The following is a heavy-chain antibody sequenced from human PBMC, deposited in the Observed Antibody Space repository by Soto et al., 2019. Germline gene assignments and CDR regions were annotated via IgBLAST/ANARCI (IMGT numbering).Heavy chain of an antibody. CDR2: ISGSGGRT. Sequence: EVQLLESGGGLGQPGGSLRLSCAASGFTFSTYAMSWVRQAPGKGLEYISGISGSGGRTYYADSVKGRFTISRDNSQNTLYLRMNSLRAEDTAVYYCAKARGKTYSGVDYWGQGTLVTVSS. D-gene: IGHD2-15*01. J-gene: IGHJ4*02. CDR1: GFTFSTYA. V-gene: IGHV3-23*01. CDR3: AKARGKTYSGVDY.